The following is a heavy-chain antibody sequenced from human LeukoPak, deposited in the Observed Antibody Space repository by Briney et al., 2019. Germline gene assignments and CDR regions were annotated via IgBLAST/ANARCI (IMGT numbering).Heavy chain of an antibody. CDR1: GYSIRSGYY. D-gene: IGHD3-22*01. Sequence: SETLSLTCTVSGYSIRSGYYWGWIRQPPGKGLEWIGSVYHSGNTYDNPSLKSRVTISVDTSNNQFSLKLSSVTAADTAVYYCASQYYYDSSGYLGDYWGQGTLVTVSS. CDR3: ASQYYYDSSGYLGDY. V-gene: IGHV4-38-2*02. J-gene: IGHJ4*02. CDR2: VYHSGNT.